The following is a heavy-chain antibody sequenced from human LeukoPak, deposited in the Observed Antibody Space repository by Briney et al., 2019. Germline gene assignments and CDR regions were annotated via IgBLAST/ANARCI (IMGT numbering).Heavy chain of an antibody. Sequence: KPSETLSLTCAVYGGSFSGYYWSWIRQPPGKGLEWIGEINHSGSTNYNPSLKSRVTISVDTSKNQFSLNLTSVTAADTAVYYCARGASLTRYFDWHRGHWFDPWGQGTLVTVSS. J-gene: IGHJ5*02. CDR3: ARGASLTRYFDWHRGHWFDP. CDR1: GGSFSGYY. CDR2: INHSGST. V-gene: IGHV4-34*01. D-gene: IGHD3-9*01.